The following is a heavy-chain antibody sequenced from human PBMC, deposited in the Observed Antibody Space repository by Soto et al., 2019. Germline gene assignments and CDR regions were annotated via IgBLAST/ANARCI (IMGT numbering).Heavy chain of an antibody. Sequence: GGSLRLSCAASGFTFSSYWMSWVRQAPGKGLEWVANIKQDGSEKYYVDSVKGRFTISRDNAKNSLYLQMNSLRAEDTAVYYCATLRFLEWLLFPSYFDYWGQGTLVTVSS. V-gene: IGHV3-7*01. J-gene: IGHJ4*02. CDR1: GFTFSSYW. CDR3: ATLRFLEWLLFPSYFDY. D-gene: IGHD3-3*01. CDR2: IKQDGSEK.